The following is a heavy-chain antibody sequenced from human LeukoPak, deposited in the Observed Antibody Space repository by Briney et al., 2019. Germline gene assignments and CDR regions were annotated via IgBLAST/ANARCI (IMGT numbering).Heavy chain of an antibody. CDR1: GFTLSSYN. CDR3: AKGRGLVPAAIPSYYYYMDV. V-gene: IGHV3-23*01. J-gene: IGHJ6*03. CDR2: ISGSSGSI. Sequence: GGSLRLSCAASGFTLSSYNMNWVRQAPGKGLEWLSDISGSSGSIYYADSVKGRFTISRDNSKNTLSLQMNSLRAEDTAVYYCAKGRGLVPAAIPSYYYYMDVWGKGTTVTVSS. D-gene: IGHD2-2*01.